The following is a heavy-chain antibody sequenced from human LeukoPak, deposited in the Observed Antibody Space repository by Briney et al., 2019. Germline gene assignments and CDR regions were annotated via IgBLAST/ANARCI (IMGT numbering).Heavy chain of an antibody. CDR1: GVSISSGGNY. Sequence: SETLSLTCTVSGVSISSGGNYWSWVRQHPDKGLEWIGCIYYSGTSYYNPSRRSRATISLDTSKNQFSLTLNSVTAADTAVYCATSYYGSGSYQPVWFDPWGQGTLVTVSS. J-gene: IGHJ5*02. V-gene: IGHV4-31*03. D-gene: IGHD3-10*01. CDR3: ATSYYGSGSYQPVWFDP. CDR2: IYYSGTS.